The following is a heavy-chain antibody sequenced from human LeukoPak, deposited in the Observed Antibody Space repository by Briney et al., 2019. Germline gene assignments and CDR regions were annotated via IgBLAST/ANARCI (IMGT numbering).Heavy chain of an antibody. CDR1: GFTFSSYS. D-gene: IGHD3-10*01. CDR3: ARDLGSGSSYNALDY. V-gene: IGHV3-21*01. J-gene: IGHJ4*02. Sequence: GGSLRLSCAASGFTFSSYSMNWVRQAPGRGLEWVSSISSRSSYIYYADSVKGRFTISRDNAKNSLYLQMNSLRAEDTAVYYCARDLGSGSSYNALDYWGQGTLVTVSS. CDR2: ISSRSSYI.